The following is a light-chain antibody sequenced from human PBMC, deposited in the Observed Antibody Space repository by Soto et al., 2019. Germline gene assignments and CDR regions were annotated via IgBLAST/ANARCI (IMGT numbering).Light chain of an antibody. Sequence: EIVLTQSPGTLSLSPGERATLSCRASQSVTGTYLAWYQQKPGQAPRLLIYGASSRATGIPDRFSGSGSGTDFTLTISRLAPEDVAVDYCQQYGSSPITCGQGTRLEIK. J-gene: IGKJ5*01. CDR2: GAS. CDR1: QSVTGTY. CDR3: QQYGSSPIT. V-gene: IGKV3-20*01.